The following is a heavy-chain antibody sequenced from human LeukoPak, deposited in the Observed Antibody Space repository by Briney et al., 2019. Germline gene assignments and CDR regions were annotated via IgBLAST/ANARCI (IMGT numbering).Heavy chain of an antibody. D-gene: IGHD6-13*01. V-gene: IGHV3-23*01. Sequence: GGSLRLSCAASGFTFSSYSMNWVRQAPGKGLEWVSAISGSGGSTYYADSVKGRFTISRDNSKNTLYLQMNSLRAEDTAGYYCAKGGRVSSWYSVPRPLDYWGQGTLVTVSS. CDR2: ISGSGGST. CDR3: AKGGRVSSWYSVPRPLDY. J-gene: IGHJ4*02. CDR1: GFTFSSYS.